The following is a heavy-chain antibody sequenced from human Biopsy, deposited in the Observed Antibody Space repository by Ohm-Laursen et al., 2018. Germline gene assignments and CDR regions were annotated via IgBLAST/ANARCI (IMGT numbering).Heavy chain of an antibody. Sequence: SDTLSFTCVVDGGSFSGYDWTRIRQPPGKGLEWVGEFSHTGTTIYNPSLKSRLTISVDKSKNHFSLRLTSVTAADTATYFCARGPYGDNAGAFDVWGQGTVVTVSS. CDR2: FSHTGTT. V-gene: IGHV4-34*01. CDR1: GGSFSGYD. CDR3: ARGPYGDNAGAFDV. J-gene: IGHJ3*01. D-gene: IGHD4/OR15-4a*01.